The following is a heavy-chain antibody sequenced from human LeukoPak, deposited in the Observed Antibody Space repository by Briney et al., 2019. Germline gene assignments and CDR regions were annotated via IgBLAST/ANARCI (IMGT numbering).Heavy chain of an antibody. J-gene: IGHJ3*02. CDR1: GGSISSSSYY. V-gene: IGHV4-39*01. CDR3: ARQTDYYDSSGYYIDAFDI. CDR2: IYYSGST. D-gene: IGHD3-22*01. Sequence: PSETLSLTCTVSGGSISSSSYYWGWIRQPPGKGREWIGRIYYSGSTYYNPSFKSRVTISVDTSKNQFSLKLSSVTAADTAVYYCARQTDYYDSSGYYIDAFDIWGQGTMVTVSS.